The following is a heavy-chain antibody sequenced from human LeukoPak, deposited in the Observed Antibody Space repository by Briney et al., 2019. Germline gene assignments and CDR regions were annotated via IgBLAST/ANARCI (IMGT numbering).Heavy chain of an antibody. CDR2: INWNGGST. J-gene: IGHJ3*02. D-gene: IGHD3-22*01. CDR3: ARIDTYYYDSSGYYSAFDI. Sequence: GGSLRLSCAASGFTFDNYGMSWVRQAPGKGLEWVSGINWNGGSTGYADSVKGRFTISRDNAKNSLYLQMNSLRAEDTALYYCARIDTYYYDSSGYYSAFDIWGQGTIVIVSS. V-gene: IGHV3-20*04. CDR1: GFTFDNYG.